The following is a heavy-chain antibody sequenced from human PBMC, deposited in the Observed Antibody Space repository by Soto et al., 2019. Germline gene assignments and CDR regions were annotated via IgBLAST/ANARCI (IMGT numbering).Heavy chain of an antibody. CDR2: IIPIFGTA. CDR1: GGTFSSDA. CDR3: ARDGGYCSGGSCYHYYYYGMDV. D-gene: IGHD2-15*01. V-gene: IGHV1-69*06. J-gene: IGHJ6*02. Sequence: GASVKVSCKASGGTFSSDAISWVRQAPGQGLEWMGGIIPIFGTANYAQKFQGRVTITADKSTSTAYMELSSLRSEDTAVYYCARDGGYCSGGSCYHYYYYGMDVWGQGTTVTVSS.